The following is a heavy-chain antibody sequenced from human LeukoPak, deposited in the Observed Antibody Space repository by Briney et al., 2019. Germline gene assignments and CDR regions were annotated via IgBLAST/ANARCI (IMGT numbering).Heavy chain of an antibody. J-gene: IGHJ4*02. V-gene: IGHV3-15*01. CDR2: IKSKTYGVTT. CDR3: TRHPPSFDY. Sequence: GGSLRLSCAASGFTFSDAWMSWVRQAPGKGLEWVGRIKSKTYGVTTDYAAPMKGRFIISRDDSINTLYLQMNSLRTDDTAVYYCTRHPPSFDYWGQGTLVTVSS. CDR1: GFTFSDAW.